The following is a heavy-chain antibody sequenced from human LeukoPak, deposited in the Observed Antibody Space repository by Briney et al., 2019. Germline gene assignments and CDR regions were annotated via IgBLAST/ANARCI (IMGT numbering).Heavy chain of an antibody. J-gene: IGHJ3*02. Sequence: SETLSLTCTVSGGSISSYYWSWIRQPPGKGLEWIGYIYYSGSTNYNPSLKSRVTISIDTSKNQFSLKLSSVTAADTAVYYCAREITARAFDIWGQGTMVTVSS. CDR3: AREITARAFDI. V-gene: IGHV4-59*01. CDR2: IYYSGST. CDR1: GGSISSYY. D-gene: IGHD5-18*01.